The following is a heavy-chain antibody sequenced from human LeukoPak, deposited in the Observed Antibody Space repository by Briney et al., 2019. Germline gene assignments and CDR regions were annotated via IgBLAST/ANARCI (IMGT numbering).Heavy chain of an antibody. CDR3: GRGTNSHWFGLDF. Sequence: GGSLRLSCTASGFSFSGHWMHWARQLPGKGRVWVSRISPTGSTTSYADSVKGRFTVSRDNAKNTLYLQVNNLRAEDTAAYYCGRGTNSHWFGLDFWGQGTLLTVSS. D-gene: IGHD3-10*01. CDR2: ISPTGSTT. J-gene: IGHJ4*02. CDR1: GFSFSGHW. V-gene: IGHV3-74*01.